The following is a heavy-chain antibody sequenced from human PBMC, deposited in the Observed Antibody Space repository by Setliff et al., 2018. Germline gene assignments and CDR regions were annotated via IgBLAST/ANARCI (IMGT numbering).Heavy chain of an antibody. D-gene: IGHD3-22*01. CDR2: INTKTGKP. J-gene: IGHJ4*02. V-gene: IGHV7-4-1*02. Sequence: ASVKVSCKSSGYTFTSYPINWMRQAPGQGLEWMGWINTKTGKPTYAQAFTGRIIFSLDTSVSTAYLQISSLKADDTAVYYCARDTGVRGHEISGYYGGGFAYWGQGTPVTVS. CDR3: ARDTGVRGHEISGYYGGGFAY. CDR1: GYTFTSYP.